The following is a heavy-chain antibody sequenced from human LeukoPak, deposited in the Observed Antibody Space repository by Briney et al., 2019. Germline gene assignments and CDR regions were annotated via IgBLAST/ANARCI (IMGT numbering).Heavy chain of an antibody. J-gene: IGHJ6*02. CDR2: IYYSGNT. CDR3: ARAGENWETGYGMDV. V-gene: IGHV4-59*01. Sequence: SETLSLTCTVSGGSISSYYWTWIRQPPGKGLEWIGYIYYSGNTNYNPSLKSRVTISVDTSKNQFSLKLSSVTAADTAVYYCARAGENWETGYGMDVWGQGTTVTVSS. D-gene: IGHD7-27*01. CDR1: GGSISSYY.